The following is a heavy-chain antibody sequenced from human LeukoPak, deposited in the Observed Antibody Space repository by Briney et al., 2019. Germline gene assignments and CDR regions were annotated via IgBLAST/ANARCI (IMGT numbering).Heavy chain of an antibody. V-gene: IGHV1-69-2*01. CDR2: VDHEDGET. Sequence: VKVSCKVSGYTFTDYYMYWVQQAPGKGLEWIGLVDHEDGETIYAEKFQGRVTITADTSTDTAYMELSSLRSEDTAVYYCATGAGLYGALEVWGQGSLVTVSS. CDR3: ATGAGLYGALEV. J-gene: IGHJ4*02. D-gene: IGHD3-3*01. CDR1: GYTFTDYY.